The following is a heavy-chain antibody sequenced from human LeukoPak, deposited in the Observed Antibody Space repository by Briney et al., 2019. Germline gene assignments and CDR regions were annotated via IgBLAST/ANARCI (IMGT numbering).Heavy chain of an antibody. V-gene: IGHV3-7*01. CDR2: IKQGGSEK. D-gene: IGHD6-13*01. Sequence: GGSLRRSCAASGFTFSSYWMSWVRQAPGKGLEWVANIKQGGSEKYYVDSVKGRFTISRDNAKNSLYLQMNSLRAEDTAVYYCARDQAAAATDYWGQGTLVTVSS. J-gene: IGHJ4*02. CDR1: GFTFSSYW. CDR3: ARDQAAAATDY.